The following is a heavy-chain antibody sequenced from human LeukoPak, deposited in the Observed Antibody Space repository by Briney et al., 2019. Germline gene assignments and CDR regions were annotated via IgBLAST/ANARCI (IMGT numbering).Heavy chain of an antibody. CDR1: VGSISSGNW. V-gene: IGHV4-4*02. CDR3: ATAPILRGEGGEHFKYGMDV. CDR2: IYHNGTA. Sequence: SETLSLTCAVSVGSISSGNWWSWVRQSPGKGLEWIGEIYHNGTANYNPSLKSRVTISADRFTNHFSLKLISVTAADTAVYYCATAPILRGEGGEHFKYGMDVWGQGTTVSVSS. J-gene: IGHJ6*02. D-gene: IGHD2-2*02.